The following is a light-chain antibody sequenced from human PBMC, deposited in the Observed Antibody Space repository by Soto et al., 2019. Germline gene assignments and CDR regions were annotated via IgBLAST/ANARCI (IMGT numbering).Light chain of an antibody. Sequence: EIVMTQSPATLSVSPGERATLSCRASQSIRSNLAWYQQKPGQAPRLLIYGASTRATGIPARFSGSGSGTEFSITISRLQSEDFAVYYCQQYNNWPGTFGQGTKVEIK. CDR1: QSIRSN. CDR2: GAS. J-gene: IGKJ1*01. V-gene: IGKV3-15*01. CDR3: QQYNNWPGT.